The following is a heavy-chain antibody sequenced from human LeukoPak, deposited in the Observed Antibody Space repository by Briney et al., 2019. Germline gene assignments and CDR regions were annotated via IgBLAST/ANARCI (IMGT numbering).Heavy chain of an antibody. CDR2: VNARGYST. CDR1: GFTFSSYA. CDR3: AREPLAAAGPSLDY. J-gene: IGHJ4*02. V-gene: IGHV3-23*01. Sequence: GGSLRLSCAASGFTFSSYAMSWARQAPGKGLEWVSAVNARGYSTYYADSVKGRFTISRDNSKNTLYLQMNSLRAEDTAVYYCAREPLAAAGPSLDYWGQGTLVTVSS. D-gene: IGHD6-13*01.